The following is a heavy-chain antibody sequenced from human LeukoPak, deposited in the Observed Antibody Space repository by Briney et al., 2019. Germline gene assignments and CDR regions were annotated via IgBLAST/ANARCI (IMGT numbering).Heavy chain of an antibody. CDR1: GSTFTGNY. J-gene: IGHJ4*02. CDR2: IYPRDGST. V-gene: IGHV1-46*01. CDR3: ARDQEGFDY. Sequence: ASVKVSCKASGSTFTGNYLHGWGQAPGQGLEWMGMIYPRDGSTSYAQKFQGRVTVTRDTSTSTVHMELSGLRSEDTAVYYCARDQEGFDYWGQGTLVTVSS.